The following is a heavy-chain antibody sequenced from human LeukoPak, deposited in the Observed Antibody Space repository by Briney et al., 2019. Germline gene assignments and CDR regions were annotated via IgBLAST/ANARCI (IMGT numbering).Heavy chain of an antibody. V-gene: IGHV3-33*08. CDR2: IRYDGSNK. J-gene: IGHJ2*01. Sequence: GGSLRLSCVASGFTFSTAWMSWLRQAPGKGLEWVAFIRYDGSNKYYADSVKGRFTISRDNAKNSLYLQMNSLRAEDTAVYYCARDYFSRAALHGYFDLWGRGTLVTVSS. CDR3: ARDYFSRAALHGYFDL. CDR1: GFTFSTAW. D-gene: IGHD2-15*01.